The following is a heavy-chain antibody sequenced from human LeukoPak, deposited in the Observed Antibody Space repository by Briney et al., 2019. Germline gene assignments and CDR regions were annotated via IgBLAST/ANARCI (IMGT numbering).Heavy chain of an antibody. CDR3: ASQYYYDSSGYMWGYFQH. V-gene: IGHV4-4*09. Sequence: SETLSLTCTVSGGSISSYYWSWIRQPPGKGLEWIGYIYTSGSTNYNPSLKSRVTRSVDTSKNQFSLKLSSVTAADTAVYYCASQYYYDSSGYMWGYFQHWGQGTLVTVSS. J-gene: IGHJ1*01. CDR1: GGSISSYY. CDR2: IYTSGST. D-gene: IGHD3-22*01.